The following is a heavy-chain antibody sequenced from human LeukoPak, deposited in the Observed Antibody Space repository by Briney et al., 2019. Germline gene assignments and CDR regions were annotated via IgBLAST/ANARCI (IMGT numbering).Heavy chain of an antibody. J-gene: IGHJ3*01. Sequence: GGSLRVSCAASGFTFSSFAMSWVRQAPGKGLEWVSAISTTGKNTYYADSVKGRCTISRDNARNSLYLQMNSLRAEDTAVYYCARERLGVTAFAFWGQGTMVTVSS. D-gene: IGHD2-21*02. CDR2: ISTTGKNT. V-gene: IGHV3-23*01. CDR1: GFTFSSFA. CDR3: ARERLGVTAFAF.